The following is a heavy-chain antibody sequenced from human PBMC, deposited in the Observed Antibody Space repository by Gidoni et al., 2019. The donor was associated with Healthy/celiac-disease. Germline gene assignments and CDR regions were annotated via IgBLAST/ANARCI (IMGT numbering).Heavy chain of an antibody. D-gene: IGHD3-22*01. J-gene: IGHJ3*02. CDR3: ARDRGTYYYDSSGYSDAFDI. CDR1: GGTFSSYA. Sequence: QVQLVQSGAEVKKPGSSVKVSCKASGGTFSSYAISWVRQAPGQGLEWMGRIIPILGIANYAQKFQGRVTITADKSTSTAYMELSSLRSEDTAVYYCARDRGTYYYDSSGYSDAFDIWGQGTMVTVSS. CDR2: IIPILGIA. V-gene: IGHV1-69*04.